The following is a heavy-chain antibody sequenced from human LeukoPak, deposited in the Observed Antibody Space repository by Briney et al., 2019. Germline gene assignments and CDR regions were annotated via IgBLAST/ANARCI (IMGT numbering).Heavy chain of an antibody. Sequence: ASVKVSCKVSGYTLTELSMHWVRQAPGKGLEWMGGFDPEDGETIYAQKFQGRVTMTEDTSTDTAYMELSSLRSEDTAVCYCATPLITMVRGVTGSFDYWGQGTLVTVSS. CDR2: FDPEDGET. J-gene: IGHJ4*02. CDR3: ATPLITMVRGVTGSFDY. V-gene: IGHV1-24*01. D-gene: IGHD3-10*01. CDR1: GYTLTELS.